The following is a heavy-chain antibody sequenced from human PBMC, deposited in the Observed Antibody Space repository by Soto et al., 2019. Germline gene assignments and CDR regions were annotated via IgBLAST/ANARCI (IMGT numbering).Heavy chain of an antibody. J-gene: IGHJ4*02. V-gene: IGHV2-5*04. CDR1: GFSLTTEGVG. Sequence: QIPLKEAGPSLVQPTQTLTVTCTISGFSLTTEGVGVGWVRQPQGKTLEWLASIHWHEDVRKNPSLGNRVTITTDTAKSPVVLTLTNMDPVDTATYYCIRAYNWNDDWGQGILVTVAS. CDR3: IRAYNWNDD. D-gene: IGHD1-20*01. CDR2: IHWHEDV.